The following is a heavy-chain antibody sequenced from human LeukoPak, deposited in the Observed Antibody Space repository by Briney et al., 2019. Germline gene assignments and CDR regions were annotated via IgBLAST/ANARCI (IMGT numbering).Heavy chain of an antibody. J-gene: IGHJ3*02. CDR3: ARFFSGYNSDAFDI. Sequence: PSETLSLTCTVSGGSISSYYWSWIRQPPGKGLEWIGEINHSGSTNYNPSLKSRVTISVDTSKNQFSLKLNSVTAADTAVYYCARFFSGYNSDAFDIWGQGTMVTVSS. D-gene: IGHD5-24*01. CDR1: GGSISSYY. CDR2: INHSGST. V-gene: IGHV4-34*01.